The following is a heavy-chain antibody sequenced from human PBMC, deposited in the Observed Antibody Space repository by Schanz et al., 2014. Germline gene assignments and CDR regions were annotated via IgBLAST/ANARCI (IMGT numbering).Heavy chain of an antibody. CDR2: ISGSGAST. CDR1: GFNFGSHG. CDR3: VRDELLWFGEVLSLDY. Sequence: VQLVESGGGVVQPGRSLRLSCAASGFNFGSHGMHWVRQAPGKGLEWVSGISGSGASTYYADSVKGRFTISRDNSNKTVDLQMNSLRAEDTALYYCVRDELLWFGEVLSLDYWGQGALVTVSS. V-gene: IGHV3-23*04. D-gene: IGHD3-10*01. J-gene: IGHJ4*02.